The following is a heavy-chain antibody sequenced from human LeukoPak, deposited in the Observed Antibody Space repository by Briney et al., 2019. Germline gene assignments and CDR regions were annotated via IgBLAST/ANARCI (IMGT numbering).Heavy chain of an antibody. CDR3: ARALAAAGTGYYFDY. Sequence: GGSLRLSCAASGITFRTSSVNWVRQAPGKGLEWVSSISSSGTHIYYAYSVKGRFTISRDNAMNSLYLQMNSLRAEDTAVYYCARALAAAGTGYYFDYWGQGTLVTVSS. J-gene: IGHJ4*02. CDR1: GITFRTSS. D-gene: IGHD6-13*01. V-gene: IGHV3-21*01. CDR2: ISSSGTHI.